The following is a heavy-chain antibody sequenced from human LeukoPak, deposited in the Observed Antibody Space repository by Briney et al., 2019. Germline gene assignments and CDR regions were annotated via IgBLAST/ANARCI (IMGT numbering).Heavy chain of an antibody. CDR3: ARDRVSSGYQADY. CDR2: IYHSGST. V-gene: IGHV4-38-2*02. Sequence: SETLSLTCTVSGYPISSGYYWGWIRQPPGKGLEWIGSIYHSGSTYYNPSLKSRVTISVDTSKNQFSLKLSSVTAADTAVYYCARDRVSSGYQADYWGQGTLVTVSS. J-gene: IGHJ4*02. D-gene: IGHD3-22*01. CDR1: GYPISSGYY.